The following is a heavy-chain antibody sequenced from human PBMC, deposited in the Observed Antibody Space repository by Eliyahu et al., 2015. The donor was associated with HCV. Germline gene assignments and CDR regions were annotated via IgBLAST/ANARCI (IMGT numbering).Heavy chain of an antibody. CDR1: GGSISSSNW. Sequence: PGLVKPSGTLSLTCAVSGGSISSSNWWSWVRQPPGKGLEWIGEIYHSGSTNYNPSLKSRVTISVDKSKNQFSLKLSPVTAPDTALYYCAKNKQWLYGYYGMDVWGQGTTVTVSS. CDR3: AKNKQWLYGYYGMDV. V-gene: IGHV4-4*02. D-gene: IGHD6-19*01. CDR2: IYHSGST. J-gene: IGHJ6*02.